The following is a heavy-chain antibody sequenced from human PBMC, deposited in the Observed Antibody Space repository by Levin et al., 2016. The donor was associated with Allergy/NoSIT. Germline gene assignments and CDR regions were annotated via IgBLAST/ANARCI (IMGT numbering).Heavy chain of an antibody. J-gene: IGHJ4*02. CDR3: ARVGWSGYSLSRFLDY. D-gene: IGHD3-3*01. Sequence: WIRQPPGKGLEWVSSISSSSSYIYYADSVKGRFTISRDNSKNTLYLQMNSLRAEDTAVYYCARVGWSGYSLSRFLDYWGQGTLVTVSS. CDR2: ISSSSSYI. V-gene: IGHV3-21*04.